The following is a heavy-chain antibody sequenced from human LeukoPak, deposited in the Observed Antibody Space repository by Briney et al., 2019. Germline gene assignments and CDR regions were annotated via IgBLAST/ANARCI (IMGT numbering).Heavy chain of an antibody. D-gene: IGHD1-26*01. Sequence: PSETLSLTCTVSGGSISSYYWSWIRQPPGKGLEWIGYIYYSGSTNYNPSLKSRVTISVDTSKNQFSLKLSSATAADTAVYYCARVSPIIVGATTDAFDIWGQGTMVTVSS. CDR1: GGSISSYY. J-gene: IGHJ3*02. CDR3: ARVSPIIVGATTDAFDI. V-gene: IGHV4-59*01. CDR2: IYYSGST.